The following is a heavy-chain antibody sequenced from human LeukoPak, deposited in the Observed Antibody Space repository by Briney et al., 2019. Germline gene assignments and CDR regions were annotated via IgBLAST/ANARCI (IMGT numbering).Heavy chain of an antibody. D-gene: IGHD3-3*01. CDR3: AEIGEGSIFGVVMTWFDP. Sequence: PGGSLRLSCAASGFTFSSYAMSWVRQAPGKGLEWVSAISGSGGSTYYADSVKGRFTISRDNSKNTLYLQMNSLRAEDTAVYYCAEIGEGSIFGVVMTWFDPWGQGTLVTVSS. V-gene: IGHV3-23*01. J-gene: IGHJ5*02. CDR1: GFTFSSYA. CDR2: ISGSGGST.